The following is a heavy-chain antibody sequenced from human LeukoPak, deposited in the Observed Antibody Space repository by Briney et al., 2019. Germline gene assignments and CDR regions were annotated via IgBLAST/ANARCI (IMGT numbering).Heavy chain of an antibody. V-gene: IGHV3-73*01. D-gene: IGHD1-7*01. J-gene: IGHJ4*02. Sequence: GGSLRLSCAASGFIFSGSAMHWVRQASGKGLEWVGRIRSKANSYATAYAASVKGRFTISRDDSKNTAYLQMNSLKTEDTAVYYCTRQGITGTTLSTFTSDWGQGTLVTVSS. CDR1: GFIFSGSA. CDR3: TRQGITGTTLSTFTSD. CDR2: IRSKANSYAT.